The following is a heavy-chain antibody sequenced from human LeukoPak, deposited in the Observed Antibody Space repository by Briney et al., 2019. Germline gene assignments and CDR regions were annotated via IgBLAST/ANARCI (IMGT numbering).Heavy chain of an antibody. CDR1: GFTFSSYG. CDR2: ISYDGSNK. Sequence: PGRSLRLSCAASGFTFSSYGMHWVRQAPGKGLEWVAVISYDGSNKYYADSVKGRFTISRDNSKNTLYLQMNSLRAEDTAVYYCATVVVVAAPYSFDIWGQGTMVTVSS. CDR3: ATVVVVAAPYSFDI. J-gene: IGHJ3*02. D-gene: IGHD2-15*01. V-gene: IGHV3-30*03.